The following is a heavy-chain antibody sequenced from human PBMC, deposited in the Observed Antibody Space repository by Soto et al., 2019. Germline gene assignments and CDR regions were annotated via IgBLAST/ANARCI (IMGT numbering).Heavy chain of an antibody. Sequence: ASVKVSCKASGYTFTSYDINWVRQATGQGLEWMGWMNPNSGNTGYAQKFQGRVTMTRNTSISTAYMELSSLRSEDTAVYYCAREKQLVFDYYYYYGMDVWGQGTTVTVSS. D-gene: IGHD6-13*01. J-gene: IGHJ6*02. CDR2: MNPNSGNT. V-gene: IGHV1-8*01. CDR3: AREKQLVFDYYYYYGMDV. CDR1: GYTFTSYD.